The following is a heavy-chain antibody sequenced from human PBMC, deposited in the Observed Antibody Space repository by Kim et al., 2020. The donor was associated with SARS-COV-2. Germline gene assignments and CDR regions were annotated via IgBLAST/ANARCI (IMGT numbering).Heavy chain of an antibody. Sequence: GGSLRLSCAASGFTFSSYELNWVRQAPGKGLEWVSYISSSGTTIYYADSVKGRFTISRDNAKNSLFLQMNSLRAEDTAIFYCARGVYYFDYWGQGTLVSVSS. CDR3: ARGVYYFDY. J-gene: IGHJ4*02. CDR1: GFTFSSYE. V-gene: IGHV3-48*03. CDR2: ISSSGTTI.